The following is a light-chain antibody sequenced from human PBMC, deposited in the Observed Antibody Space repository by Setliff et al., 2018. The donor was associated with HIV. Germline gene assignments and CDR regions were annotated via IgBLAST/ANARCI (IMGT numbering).Light chain of an antibody. CDR3: YSYTAGTSYV. V-gene: IGLV2-14*03. J-gene: IGLJ1*01. CDR2: DVT. CDR1: SSDIGAYNY. Sequence: QSVLTQPASVSGSPGQSITISCTGTSSDIGAYNYVSWYQQYPGKAPKLVIYDVTIRPSGVSNRFSGSKSGNTASLTISGLQAEDEGDYYCYSYTAGTSYVFGGGTKATVL.